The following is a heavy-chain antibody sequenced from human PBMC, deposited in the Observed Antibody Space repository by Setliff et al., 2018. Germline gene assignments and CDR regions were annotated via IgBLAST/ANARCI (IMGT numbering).Heavy chain of an antibody. V-gene: IGHV1-2*04. CDR2: INPNSGGT. CDR3: ARGAYSSGWLLSTMIDFPNPLQPLP. J-gene: IGHJ5*02. D-gene: IGHD6-19*01. Sequence: ASVKVSCKASGYTFTGYYMHWVRQAPGQGLEWMGWINPNSGGTNYAQKFQGWVTMTRDTSISTAYMELSRLRSDDTAVYYCARGAYSSGWLLSTMIDFPNPLQPLPWG. CDR1: GYTFTGYY.